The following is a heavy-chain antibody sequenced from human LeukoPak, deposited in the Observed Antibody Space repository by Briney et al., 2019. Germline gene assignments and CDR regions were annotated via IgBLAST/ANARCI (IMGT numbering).Heavy chain of an antibody. D-gene: IGHD2-2*01. V-gene: IGHV3-48*03. CDR3: ARKYCSTTSCLFDN. J-gene: IGHJ4*02. Sequence: PGGSLRLSCAASGFTFSSYEMNWVRQAPGKGLQWVSDISSSGTTLYYADSVKGRFTISRDNAKNSLYLQMNSLRAEDTAVYYCARKYCSTTSCLFDNWGQGTLVTVSS. CDR1: GFTFSSYE. CDR2: ISSSGTTL.